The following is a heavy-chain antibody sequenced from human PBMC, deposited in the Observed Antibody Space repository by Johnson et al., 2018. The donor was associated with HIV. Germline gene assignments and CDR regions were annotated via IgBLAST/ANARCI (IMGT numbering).Heavy chain of an antibody. CDR2: ISYDGSNK. D-gene: IGHD5-18*01. V-gene: IGHV3-30*09. CDR3: AVGIQLWFASDGDAFDI. J-gene: IGHJ3*02. Sequence: QVQLMESGGGVVQPGRSLRLSCAASGFSFSSYAMHWVRQAPGKGLDWVALISYDGSNKYFADSVKGRFAISRDNSKNTLYLQMNSLRADDTAVYYFAVGIQLWFASDGDAFDIWGQGTMVTVSS. CDR1: GFSFSSYA.